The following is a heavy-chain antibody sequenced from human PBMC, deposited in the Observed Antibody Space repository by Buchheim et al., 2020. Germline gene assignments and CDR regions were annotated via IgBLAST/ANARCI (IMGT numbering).Heavy chain of an antibody. CDR3: ARGRTMGPNNYYFDY. CDR1: GGSISSGDYY. CDR2: ISYSGRI. Sequence: QVQLQESGPGLVKPSQTLSLSCTVSGGSISSGDYYWTWIRQPPGKGLEWIGYISYSGRIFYNPSLKSRVTISADTSKNQFSLKLTSVTAADTAEYFCARGRTMGPNNYYFDYWGQGTL. V-gene: IGHV4-30-4*01. D-gene: IGHD1-1*01. J-gene: IGHJ4*02.